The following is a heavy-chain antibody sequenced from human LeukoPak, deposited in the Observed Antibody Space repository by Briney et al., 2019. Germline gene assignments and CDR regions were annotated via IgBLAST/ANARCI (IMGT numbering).Heavy chain of an antibody. CDR3: ARDRISSSSTYGMDV. J-gene: IGHJ6*02. D-gene: IGHD2-2*01. CDR1: GFTLSNYV. Sequence: GGSLRLSCAASGFTLSNYVMHWVRQAPARGLEGVAVISYDRSNKYYADSVKGRFTISRDNSKNTLYLQMNSLRAEDTAVYYCARDRISSSSTYGMDVWGQGTTVTVSS. CDR2: ISYDRSNK. V-gene: IGHV3-30*03.